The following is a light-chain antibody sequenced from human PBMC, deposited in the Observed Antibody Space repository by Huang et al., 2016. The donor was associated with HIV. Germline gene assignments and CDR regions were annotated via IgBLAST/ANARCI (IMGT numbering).Light chain of an antibody. CDR3: QQYYQNPQT. J-gene: IGKJ5*01. Sequence: DIVMTQSPDSLSVSPGERATIDCKSSQSLFYSLNNKNYLAWFQQKPGRPPKLLLYWASTRESGIPERFSGSGSGTDFALTINNLQPEDVATYYCQQYYQNPQTFDQGT. CDR1: QSLFYSLNNKNY. V-gene: IGKV4-1*01. CDR2: WAS.